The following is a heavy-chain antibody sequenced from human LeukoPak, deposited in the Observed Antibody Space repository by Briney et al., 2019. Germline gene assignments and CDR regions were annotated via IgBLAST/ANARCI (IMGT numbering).Heavy chain of an antibody. CDR3: AREGYSSSWSDYYYYMDV. J-gene: IGHJ6*03. CDR1: GFTFDDYG. D-gene: IGHD6-13*01. V-gene: IGHV3-20*04. CDR2: INWNGGST. Sequence: PGGSLRLSCAASGFTFDDYGMSWVRQAPGKGLEWVSGINWNGGSTGYADSVKGRFTISRDNAKNSLYLQMNSLRAEDTALYYCAREGYSSSWSDYYYYMDVWGKGTTVTVSS.